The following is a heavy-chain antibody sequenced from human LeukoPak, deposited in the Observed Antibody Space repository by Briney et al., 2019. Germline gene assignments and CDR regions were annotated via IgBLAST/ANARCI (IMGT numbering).Heavy chain of an antibody. CDR3: ARVIWDIVVVPAEGYYYGMDV. Sequence: GGSLRLSCAASGFTFSSYGMHWVRQAPCKGLEWVAVIWYDGSNKYYADSVKGRFTISRDNSKNTLYLQMNSLRAEDTAVYYCARVIWDIVVVPAEGYYYGMDVWGQGTTVTVSS. J-gene: IGHJ6*02. CDR1: GFTFSSYG. CDR2: IWYDGSNK. D-gene: IGHD2-2*01. V-gene: IGHV3-33*01.